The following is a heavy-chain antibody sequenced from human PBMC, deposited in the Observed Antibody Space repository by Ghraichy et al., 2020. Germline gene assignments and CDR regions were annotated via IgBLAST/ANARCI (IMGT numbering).Heavy chain of an antibody. V-gene: IGHV4-30-4*01. CDR3: AREQGSHYGSGRYSNWFDP. CDR1: GGSISSGDTY. J-gene: IGHJ5*02. D-gene: IGHD3-10*01. Sequence: SQTLSLTCTVSGGSISSGDTYWSWIRQPPGKGLEWIGYIHNRGNTYYSPSLKTRISISMDTSKNQFSLNLNSVTAADTAVYYCAREQGSHYGSGRYSNWFDPWGQGTLVIVSS. CDR2: IHNRGNT.